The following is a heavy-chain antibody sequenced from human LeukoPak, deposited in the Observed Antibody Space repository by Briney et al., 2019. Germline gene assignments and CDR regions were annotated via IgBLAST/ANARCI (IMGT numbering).Heavy chain of an antibody. Sequence: GGTLRLSCAASGFTFSDYSMNWVRQAPGKGPDWLSYIVSSSHVTHYADSVMGRFTISRDNAKSSLYLQVDSLRTDDTAVYYCAREDDDWGPNTFDLWGPGTKVTVS. J-gene: IGHJ3*01. CDR1: GFTFSDYS. D-gene: IGHD7-27*01. V-gene: IGHV3-48*01. CDR3: AREDDDWGPNTFDL. CDR2: IVSSSHVT.